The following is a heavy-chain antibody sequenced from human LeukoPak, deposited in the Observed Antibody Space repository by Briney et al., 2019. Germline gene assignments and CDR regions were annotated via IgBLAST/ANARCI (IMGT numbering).Heavy chain of an antibody. D-gene: IGHD6-19*01. CDR1: GFSFSVYW. CDR2: INSDGSST. Sequence: GGSLRLSCAASGFSFSVYWMHWVRQAPGKGLVWVSRINSDGSSTSYADSVKGRFTISRDNAKNTLYLQMNSLRAEDTAMYYCARESRLVDDYWGQGTLVTVSS. CDR3: ARESRLVDDY. V-gene: IGHV3-74*01. J-gene: IGHJ4*02.